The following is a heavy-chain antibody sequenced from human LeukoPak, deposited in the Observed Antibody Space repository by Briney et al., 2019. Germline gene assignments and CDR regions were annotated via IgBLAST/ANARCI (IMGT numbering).Heavy chain of an antibody. CDR1: GFTFSNHG. V-gene: IGHV3-23*01. CDR3: AQWSRYFDY. J-gene: IGHJ4*02. CDR2: ISPSGDIT. Sequence: GGTLRPSCAASGFTFSNHGMNWVRQAPGKGLEWVSGISPSGDITYYADSVKGRFTISRDNSKNTLYLQMNSLRAEDTALYFCAQWSRYFDYWGQGTLVTVSS. D-gene: IGHD1-26*01.